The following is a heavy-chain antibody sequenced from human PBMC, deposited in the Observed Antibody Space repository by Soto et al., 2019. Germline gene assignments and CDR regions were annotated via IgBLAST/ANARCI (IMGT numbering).Heavy chain of an antibody. V-gene: IGHV4-59*01. D-gene: IGHD6-13*01. J-gene: IGHJ4*02. CDR1: GGSTTSYY. CDR3: TRGTHGSEIAPLDS. Sequence: PSETLSLTCTVSGGSTTSYYWSWIRQPPGKGLEWIGNIYYSGSTNFNPSLKSRVTVSVDTSKNQFSLILSSVTAADTAVYYCTRGTHGSEIAPLDSWGQGSLVTVSS. CDR2: IYYSGST.